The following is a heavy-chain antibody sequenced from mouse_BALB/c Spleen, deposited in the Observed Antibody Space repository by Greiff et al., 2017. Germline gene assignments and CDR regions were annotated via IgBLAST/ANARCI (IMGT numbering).Heavy chain of an antibody. CDR1: GFTFSSYA. V-gene: IGHV5-9-4*01. J-gene: IGHJ4*01. CDR2: ISSGGSYT. D-gene: IGHD2-4*01. Sequence: EVKVVESGGGLVKPGGSLKLSCAASGFTFSSYAMSWVRQSPEKRLEWVAEISSGGSYTYYPDTVTGRFTISRDNAKNTLYLEMSSLRSEDTAMYYCARDADYDDPYYAMDYWGQGTSVTVSS. CDR3: ARDADYDDPYYAMDY.